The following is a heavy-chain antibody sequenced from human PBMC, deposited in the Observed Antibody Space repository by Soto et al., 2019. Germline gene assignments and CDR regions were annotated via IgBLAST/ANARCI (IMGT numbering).Heavy chain of an antibody. CDR2: ISGSGGST. V-gene: IGHV3-23*01. CDR1: GFTFSSYA. J-gene: IGHJ4*02. CDR3: AKDSIFGVVSRIFDY. Sequence: GGSLRLSCAASGFTFSSYAMSWVRQAPGKGLEWVSAISGSGGSTYYADSVKGRFTISRDNSKNTLYLQMNSLRAEDTAVYYCAKDSIFGVVSRIFDYWGQGTLVTVSS. D-gene: IGHD3-3*01.